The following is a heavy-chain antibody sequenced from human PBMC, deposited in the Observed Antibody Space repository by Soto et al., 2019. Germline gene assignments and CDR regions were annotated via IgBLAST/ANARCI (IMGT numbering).Heavy chain of an antibody. CDR1: GFTFSSYA. CDR2: ISGSGGST. Sequence: EVQLLESGGGLVQPGGSLRLSCAASGFTFSSYAMSWVRQAPGKGLEWVSAISGSGGSTYYADSVKGRFTISGDNSKNTLYLQMNSLRAEDTAVYYCAKDREYYDFWSGYSTPDYWGQGTLVTVSS. V-gene: IGHV3-23*01. J-gene: IGHJ4*02. D-gene: IGHD3-3*01. CDR3: AKDREYYDFWSGYSTPDY.